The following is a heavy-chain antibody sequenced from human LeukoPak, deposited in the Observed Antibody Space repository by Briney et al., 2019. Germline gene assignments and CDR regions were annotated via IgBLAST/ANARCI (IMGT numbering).Heavy chain of an antibody. CDR1: GYTFTGYY. Sequence: ASVKVSCKASGYTFTGYYMHWVRQAPGQGLEWMGWINPNSGGTNYAQKFQGRVTMTRDTSISTAYMELSRLRSDDTAVYYCARGIQLLWFGELLSDLDYWGQGTLVTVSS. J-gene: IGHJ4*02. CDR3: ARGIQLLWFGELLSDLDY. D-gene: IGHD3-10*01. CDR2: INPNSGGT. V-gene: IGHV1-2*02.